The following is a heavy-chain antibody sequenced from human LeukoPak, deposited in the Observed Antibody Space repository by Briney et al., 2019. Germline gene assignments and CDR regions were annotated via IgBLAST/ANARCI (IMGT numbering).Heavy chain of an antibody. Sequence: SQTLSLTCTVSGGSISSGGYYCSWIRQHPGKGLEWIGYIYYSGSSYYNPSLKSRVTISVDTSKNQFSLKLSSVTAADTAVYYCARYKYSSSGGNWFDPWGQGTLVTVSS. V-gene: IGHV4-31*03. J-gene: IGHJ5*02. D-gene: IGHD6-6*01. CDR1: GGSISSGGYY. CDR2: IYYSGSS. CDR3: ARYKYSSSGGNWFDP.